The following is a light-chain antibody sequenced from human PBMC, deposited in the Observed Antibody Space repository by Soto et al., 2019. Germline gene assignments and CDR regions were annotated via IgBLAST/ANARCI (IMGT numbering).Light chain of an antibody. Sequence: DIQMTQSPSTLSASVGDRVTITCRASQGITSYLAWYQQKPGKAPNLLIYGASTLQSGVPSRFSGSGSGTDFTLTINSLQAEDFATYYCHQLNNYPITFGQGTRL. V-gene: IGKV1-9*01. CDR3: HQLNNYPIT. J-gene: IGKJ5*01. CDR2: GAS. CDR1: QGITSY.